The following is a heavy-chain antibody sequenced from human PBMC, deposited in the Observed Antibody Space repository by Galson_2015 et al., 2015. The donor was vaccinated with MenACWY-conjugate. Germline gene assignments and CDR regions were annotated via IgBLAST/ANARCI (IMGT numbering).Heavy chain of an antibody. J-gene: IGHJ3*01. V-gene: IGHV1-18*03. D-gene: IGHD1-1*01. Sequence: SVKVSCKASGYTFSNYGISWVRQAPGQGLEWMGWISGYNGNTNYAQKLQGRVTMTRDTSTSTAFMELRSLRADDMAVYYCARGVTTQELERRLGHAFEFWGQGTMVTVSS. CDR2: ISGYNGNT. CDR1: GYTFSNYG. CDR3: ARGVTTQELERRLGHAFEF.